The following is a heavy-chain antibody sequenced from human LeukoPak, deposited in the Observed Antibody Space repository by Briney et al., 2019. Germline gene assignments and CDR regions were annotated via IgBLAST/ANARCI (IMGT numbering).Heavy chain of an antibody. D-gene: IGHD5-18*01. CDR3: ARHGYIQFWLY. V-gene: IGHV4-39*01. J-gene: IGHJ4*02. CDR1: GASITRDTYF. Sequence: PSGTLSLTCTVSGASITRDTYFWGWIRQSPEKGLEWIGSIDSSGTTHYNSSLKSRVIISVDTSKNQVSLNLTSVTSADTAVYYCARHGYIQFWLYWGQGTQVIVSS. CDR2: IDSSGTT.